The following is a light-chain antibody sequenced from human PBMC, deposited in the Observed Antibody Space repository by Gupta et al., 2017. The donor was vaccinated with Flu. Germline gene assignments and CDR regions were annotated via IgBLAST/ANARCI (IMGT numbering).Light chain of an antibody. V-gene: IGKV3-11*01. Sequence: VVLTQSPGTLSLSPGERATLSCRASQSINNYLGWYQQKPGQAPRLLIYDVSKRATGIPARFSGSGSGAEFTLTIGSLEPEDFAVYYCQQRHSWPNSFGQGTKLEIK. CDR1: QSINNY. CDR3: QQRHSWPNS. J-gene: IGKJ2*03. CDR2: DVS.